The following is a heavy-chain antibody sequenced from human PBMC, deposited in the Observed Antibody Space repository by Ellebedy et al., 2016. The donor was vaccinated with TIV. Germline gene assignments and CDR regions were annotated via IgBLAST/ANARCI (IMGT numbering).Heavy chain of an antibody. CDR1: GFTFSSYS. D-gene: IGHD2-21*01. Sequence: PGGSLRLSCAASGFTFSSYSMNWVRQAPGKGLEWVSSISSSSSYIYYADSVKGRFTISRDNAKNSLYLQMNSLRAEETAVYYCARELNIVSAKDFDYWGQGTLVTVSS. CDR3: ARELNIVSAKDFDY. CDR2: ISSSSSYI. V-gene: IGHV3-21*01. J-gene: IGHJ4*02.